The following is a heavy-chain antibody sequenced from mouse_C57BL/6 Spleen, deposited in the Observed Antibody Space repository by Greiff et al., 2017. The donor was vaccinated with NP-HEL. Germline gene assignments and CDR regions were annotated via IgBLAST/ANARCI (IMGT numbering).Heavy chain of an antibody. CDR2: IYPGDGDT. Sequence: QVQLQQSGPELVKPGASVKISCKASGYAFSSSWMNWVKQRPGKGLEWIGRIYPGDGDTNYNGKFKGKATLTADKSSSTAFMQLSSLTSEDSAVYFCASGYSNYRYFDVWGTGTTVTVSS. V-gene: IGHV1-82*01. CDR1: GYAFSSSW. D-gene: IGHD2-5*01. CDR3: ASGYSNYRYFDV. J-gene: IGHJ1*03.